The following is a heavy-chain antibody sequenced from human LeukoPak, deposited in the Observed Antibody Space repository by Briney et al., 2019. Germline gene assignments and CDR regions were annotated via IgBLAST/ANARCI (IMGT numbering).Heavy chain of an antibody. CDR3: ARGVYIAAAQYGY. D-gene: IGHD6-13*01. Sequence: SETLSLTCTVSGGSISSCYWSWIRQPPGKGLEWIGYIYYSGTTNYNPSLRSRVTISVDTSKNQFSLKLSSVTAADTAVYYCARGVYIAAAQYGYWGQGTLVSVSS. V-gene: IGHV4-59*01. CDR1: GGSISSCY. J-gene: IGHJ4*02. CDR2: IYYSGTT.